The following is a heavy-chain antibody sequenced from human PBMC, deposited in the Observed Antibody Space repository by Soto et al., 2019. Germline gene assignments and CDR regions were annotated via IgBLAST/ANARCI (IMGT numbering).Heavy chain of an antibody. CDR1: GFTFNSYW. D-gene: IGHD3-16*01. CDR2: IDTDGTYT. V-gene: IGHV3-74*01. Sequence: PGGSLRLSCAASGFTFNSYWMHWVRQVPGKGLVWVSRIDTDGTYTSYADSVKGRFTISRDNAKNTLYLQMNSLRGEDTALYYSVRDTFGPRDYWGQGTLVTVSS. J-gene: IGHJ4*02. CDR3: VRDTFGPRDY.